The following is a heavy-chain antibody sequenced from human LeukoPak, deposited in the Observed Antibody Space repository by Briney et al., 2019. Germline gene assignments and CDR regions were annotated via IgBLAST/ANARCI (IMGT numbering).Heavy chain of an antibody. Sequence: PGGSLRLSCAASGFTFSSYGMHWVRQAPGKGLEWVAFIRYDGSNKYYADSVKGRFTISRDNSKNTLYLQMNSLRAEDTAVYYCAKDHCSSTGCPIGTYWGQGTLVTVSS. CDR3: AKDHCSSTGCPIGTY. CDR1: GFTFSSYG. CDR2: IRYDGSNK. D-gene: IGHD2-2*01. V-gene: IGHV3-30*02. J-gene: IGHJ4*02.